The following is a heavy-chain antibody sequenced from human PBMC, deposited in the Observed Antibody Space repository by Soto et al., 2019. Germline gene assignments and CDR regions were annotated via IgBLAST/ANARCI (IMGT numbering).Heavy chain of an antibody. CDR1: GYIFTSYD. Sequence: ASVKVSCKASGYIFTSYDINXVRQATGQGLEWMGWMNPNSGNTGYAQKFQGRVTMTRNTSISTAYMELSSLRSEDTAVYYCTSGSEYCSSTSCYLDIWGQGTMVTVSS. D-gene: IGHD2-2*01. V-gene: IGHV1-8*01. CDR2: MNPNSGNT. CDR3: TSGSEYCSSTSCYLDI. J-gene: IGHJ3*02.